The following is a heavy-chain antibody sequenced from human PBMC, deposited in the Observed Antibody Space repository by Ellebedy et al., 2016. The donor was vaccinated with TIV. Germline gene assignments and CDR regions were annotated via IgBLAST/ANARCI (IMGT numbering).Heavy chain of an antibody. J-gene: IGHJ4*02. CDR2: INPSGGST. V-gene: IGHV1-46*03. Sequence: ASVKVSCKASGYTFTSYYMHWVRQAPGQGLEWMGIINPSGGSTNYAQKFQGRVTITADKSTSTAYMELSSLRSEDTAVYYCADSSGYSRCLDYWGQGTLVTVSS. CDR3: ADSSGYSRCLDY. CDR1: GYTFTSYY. D-gene: IGHD3-22*01.